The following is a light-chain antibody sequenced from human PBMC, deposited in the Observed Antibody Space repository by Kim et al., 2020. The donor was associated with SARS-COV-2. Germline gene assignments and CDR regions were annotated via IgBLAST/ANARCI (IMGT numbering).Light chain of an antibody. CDR3: CSYVGSYTLV. CDR2: DVS. V-gene: IGLV2-11*01. CDR1: SSDVGGYNY. Sequence: QSALTQPRSVSGSPGQSVTISCTGTSSDVGGYNYVSWYQQHPGKAPKVMIYDVSKRPSGVPDRFSGSKSGNTASLTISGLQAEDEADYYCCSYVGSYTLVFGGGTQLTVL. J-gene: IGLJ2*01.